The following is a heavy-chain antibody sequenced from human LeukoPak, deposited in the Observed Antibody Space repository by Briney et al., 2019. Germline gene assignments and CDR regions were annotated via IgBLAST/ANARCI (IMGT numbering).Heavy chain of an antibody. CDR1: GLTLSPYA. CDR3: AKYGLLPGYSRSSSYYFDR. CDR2: ISGGGGAA. J-gene: IGHJ4*02. D-gene: IGHD3-9*01. V-gene: IGHV3-23*01. Sequence: PGGSLRLSCAASGLTLSPYAMAWVRQSPGKGLEWLSNISGGGGAAYYADSVKGRFTIFRDNSKNTVYLQMNSLRADDTAFYYCAKYGLLPGYSRSSSYYFDRWGQGILVTVSS.